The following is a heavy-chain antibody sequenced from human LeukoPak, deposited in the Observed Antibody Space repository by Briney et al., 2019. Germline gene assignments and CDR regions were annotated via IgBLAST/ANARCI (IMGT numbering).Heavy chain of an antibody. J-gene: IGHJ4*02. CDR1: GYTFTGYY. D-gene: IGHD2-2*02. Sequence: ASVKLSCKASGYTFTGYYMHWVRQAPGHGLEWMGWINPNSGGTSYAQKFQGRFTMTRDTSISTAYMELSRLRSDDTAVYYCARGRTVVVPAAIPNYWGQGTLVTVSS. V-gene: IGHV1-2*02. CDR3: ARGRTVVVPAAIPNY. CDR2: INPNSGGT.